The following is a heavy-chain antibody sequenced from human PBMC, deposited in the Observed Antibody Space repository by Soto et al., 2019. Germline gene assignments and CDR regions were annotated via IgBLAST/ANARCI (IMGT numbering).Heavy chain of an antibody. V-gene: IGHV4-59*01. CDR1: GGSISSYY. CDR3: ARDGGYYDGSGTRYHGGMDV. CDR2: IYYSGST. Sequence: TSETLSLTCTVSGGSISSYYWSWIRQPPGKGLEWIGYIYYSGSTNYNPSLKSRVTISVDTSKNQFSLKLSSVTAADTAVYYCARDGGYYDGSGTRYHGGMDVWGQGTTVTVSS. J-gene: IGHJ6*02. D-gene: IGHD3-10*01.